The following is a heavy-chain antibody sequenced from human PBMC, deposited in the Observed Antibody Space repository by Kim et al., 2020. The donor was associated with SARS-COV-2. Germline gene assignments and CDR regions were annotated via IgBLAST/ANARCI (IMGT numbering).Heavy chain of an antibody. Sequence: ASVKVSCKASGYTFTSYAMNWVRQAPGQGLEWMGWINTNTGNPTYAQGFTGRFVFSLDTSVSTAYLQISSLKAEDTAVYYCARDPESSRLGPVDFYFDYWGQGTLVTVSS. J-gene: IGHJ4*02. CDR1: GYTFTSYA. D-gene: IGHD3-3*01. V-gene: IGHV7-4-1*02. CDR3: ARDPESSRLGPVDFYFDY. CDR2: INTNTGNP.